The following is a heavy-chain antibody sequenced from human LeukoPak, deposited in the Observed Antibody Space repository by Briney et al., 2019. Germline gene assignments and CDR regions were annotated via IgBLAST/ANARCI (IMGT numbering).Heavy chain of an antibody. CDR3: AKDPGYSSSPTRFDP. V-gene: IGHV3-23*01. CDR2: ISGSGGST. D-gene: IGHD6-13*01. J-gene: IGHJ5*02. CDR1: GFTFTSHG. Sequence: PGGSLRLSCAASGFTFTSHGMNWVRQAPGKGLEWVSAISGSGGSTYYADSVKGRFTISRDNSKNTLYLQMNSLRAEDTAVYYCAKDPGYSSSPTRFDPWGQGTLVTVSS.